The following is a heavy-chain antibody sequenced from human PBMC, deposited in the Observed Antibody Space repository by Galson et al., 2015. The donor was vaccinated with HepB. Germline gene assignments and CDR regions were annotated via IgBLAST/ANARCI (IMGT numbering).Heavy chain of an antibody. CDR2: IWYDGSNK. CDR3: ARAYCSSTSRYAGAYYYGMDV. V-gene: IGHV3-33*08. J-gene: IGHJ6*02. Sequence: SLRLSCAASGFTFSSYGMHWVRQAPGKGLEWVAVIWYDGSNKYYADSVKGRFTISRDNSKNTLYLQMNSLRAEDTAVYYCARAYCSSTSRYAGAYYYGMDVWGQGTTVTVSS. D-gene: IGHD2-2*01. CDR1: GFTFSSYG.